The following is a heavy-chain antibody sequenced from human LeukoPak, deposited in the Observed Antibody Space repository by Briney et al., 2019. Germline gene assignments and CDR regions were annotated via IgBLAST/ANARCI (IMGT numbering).Heavy chain of an antibody. CDR1: GGSISSYY. D-gene: IGHD5-18*01. V-gene: IGHV4-59*12. CDR2: IYYSGST. Sequence: PSETLSLTCTVSGGSISSYYWSWIRQPPGKGLEWIGYIYYSGSTNYNPSLKSRVTISVDTSKNQFSLKLSSVTAADTAVYYCARGPLFVDTAMASWVDYWGQGTLVTVSS. J-gene: IGHJ4*02. CDR3: ARGPLFVDTAMASWVDY.